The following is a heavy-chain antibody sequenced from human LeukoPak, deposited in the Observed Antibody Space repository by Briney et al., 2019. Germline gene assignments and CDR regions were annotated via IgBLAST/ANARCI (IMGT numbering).Heavy chain of an antibody. V-gene: IGHV4-61*02. D-gene: IGHD2-8*01. CDR1: GGSISSGSYY. Sequence: PSETLSLSCTVSGGSISSGSYYWSWIRQPAGKGLEWIGRIYTSGSTNYNPSLKSRVTISVDTSKNQFSLKLSSVTAADTAVYYCASGVWSFRYWGQGTLVTVSS. J-gene: IGHJ4*02. CDR3: ASGVWSFRY. CDR2: IYTSGST.